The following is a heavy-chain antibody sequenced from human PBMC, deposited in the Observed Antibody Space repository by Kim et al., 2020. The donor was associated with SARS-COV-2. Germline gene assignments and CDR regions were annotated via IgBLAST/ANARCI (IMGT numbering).Heavy chain of an antibody. J-gene: IGHJ1*01. D-gene: IGHD3-22*01. Sequence: ADAVKGRLIITRDHSKNTLYLQMNSLRAEDTAVYYCATVVFYYDAGYFKNWGQGTLVIVSS. CDR3: ATVVFYYDAGYFKN. V-gene: IGHV3-66*01.